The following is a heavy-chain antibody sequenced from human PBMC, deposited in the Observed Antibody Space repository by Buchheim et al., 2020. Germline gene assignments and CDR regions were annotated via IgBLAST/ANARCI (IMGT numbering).Heavy chain of an antibody. Sequence: EVQLLESGGGLVQPGGSLRLSCAASGFTFSSYAMSWVRQAPGKGLEWVSAISGSGGSTYYADSVKGRFTISRDHSMKTLYLQMNSLRAEDTAVYYCAKDLRDFWSGYGYIGRGLKTWGKGTT. CDR3: AKDLRDFWSGYGYIGRGLKT. J-gene: IGHJ6*03. CDR1: GFTFSSYA. D-gene: IGHD3-3*01. CDR2: ISGSGGST. V-gene: IGHV3-23*01.